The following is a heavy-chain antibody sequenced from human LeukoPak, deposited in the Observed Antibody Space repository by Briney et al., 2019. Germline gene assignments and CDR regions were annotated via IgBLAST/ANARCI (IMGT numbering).Heavy chain of an antibody. V-gene: IGHV4-38-2*01. CDR1: GYSISSGYY. CDR3: ARNPHWMVRGVIT. J-gene: IGHJ5*02. D-gene: IGHD3-10*01. CDR2: IYHSGST. Sequence: SETLSLTCAVSGYSISSGYYWGWIRQPPGKGLEWIGIIYHSGSTYYNPSLKSRVTISVDTSKNQFSLKLSSVTAADTAVYYCARNPHWMVRGVITWGQGTLVTVSS.